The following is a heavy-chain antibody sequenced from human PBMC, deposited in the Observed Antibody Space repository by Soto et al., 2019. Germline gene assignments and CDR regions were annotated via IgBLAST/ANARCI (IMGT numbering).Heavy chain of an antibody. V-gene: IGHV3-66*01. D-gene: IGHD4-17*01. CDR1: GFTVSSNY. J-gene: IGHJ4*02. CDR2: IYSGGST. CDR3: ARDPSRGPSTVPPTRDY. Sequence: GGSLRLSCAASGFTVSSNYMSWVRQAPGKGLEWVSVIYSGGSTYYADSVKGRFTISRDNSKNTLYLQMNSLRAEDTAVYYCARDPSRGPSTVPPTRDYWGQGTLVTVSS.